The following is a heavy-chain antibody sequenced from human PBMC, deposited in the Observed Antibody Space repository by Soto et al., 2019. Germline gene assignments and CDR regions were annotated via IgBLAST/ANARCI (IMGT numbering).Heavy chain of an antibody. D-gene: IGHD3-10*01. V-gene: IGHV1-3*01. CDR2: INAGNGNT. CDR3: ASSPSGYYGSGSYYNSGDYFDY. Sequence: ASVKVSCKASGYTFTGYAMHWVRQAPGQRLEWMGWINAGNGNTKYSQKFQGRVTMTRDTSTSTVYMELSSLRSEDTAVYYCASSPSGYYGSGSYYNSGDYFDYWGQGTLVTVSS. J-gene: IGHJ4*02. CDR1: GYTFTGYA.